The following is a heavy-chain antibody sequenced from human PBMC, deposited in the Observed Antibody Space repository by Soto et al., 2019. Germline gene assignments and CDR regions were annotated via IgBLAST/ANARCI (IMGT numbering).Heavy chain of an antibody. CDR3: ARRVGYCSSTSCLWFDP. CDR2: IYYSGST. J-gene: IGHJ5*02. D-gene: IGHD2-2*01. CDR1: GGFIRSCD. Sequence: SEALRVTCSGSGGFIRSCDWSGSRQPPGKGLEWIGYIYYSGSTNYNPSLKSRVTISVDTSKNQFSLKLSSVTAADTAVYYCARRVGYCSSTSCLWFDPWGQGTLVTVS. V-gene: IGHV4-59*08.